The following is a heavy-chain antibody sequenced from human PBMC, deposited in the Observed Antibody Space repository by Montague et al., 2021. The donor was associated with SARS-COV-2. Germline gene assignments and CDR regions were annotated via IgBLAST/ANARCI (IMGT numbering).Heavy chain of an antibody. CDR2: IIYSGST. CDR3: ARHALGYFDWLNEGYFDY. Sequence: SETLSLTCTVSGGSISSYYWSWFRQPPGKRLEWIGYIIYSGSTNYNPSLKSCVTISVDKSKNKFSLKLSSVTAAVTAVYYCARHALGYFDWLNEGYFDYWGQGTLVTVSS. V-gene: IGHV4-59*08. D-gene: IGHD3-9*01. J-gene: IGHJ4*02. CDR1: GGSISSYY.